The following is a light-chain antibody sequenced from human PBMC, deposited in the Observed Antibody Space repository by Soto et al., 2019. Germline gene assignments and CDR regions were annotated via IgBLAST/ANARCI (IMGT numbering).Light chain of an antibody. CDR2: DAS. V-gene: IGKV3-15*01. J-gene: IGKJ1*01. Sequence: ILMTQSTATLSVSPGERATLSCRASQSISNNLAWYQQKPGQAPRLLIYDASTRATGIPARFSGSGSGTEFTLTISGLQSEDFAVYYCQQYNNWPPCTFGQGTKVEIK. CDR3: QQYNNWPPCT. CDR1: QSISNN.